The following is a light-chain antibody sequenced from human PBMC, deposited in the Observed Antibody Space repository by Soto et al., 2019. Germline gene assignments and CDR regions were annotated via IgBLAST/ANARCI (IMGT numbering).Light chain of an antibody. Sequence: DIQMTQSPSAMYASLGDRVTITCRASQGISNSLAWFQQKPGKVPKRLIYGASTLQSGAPSRFSGSASGAAFTLTISSLQPEDFATYYCLQYNSYPFTFGGGTKVDIK. V-gene: IGKV1-17*03. J-gene: IGKJ4*01. CDR1: QGISNS. CDR2: GAS. CDR3: LQYNSYPFT.